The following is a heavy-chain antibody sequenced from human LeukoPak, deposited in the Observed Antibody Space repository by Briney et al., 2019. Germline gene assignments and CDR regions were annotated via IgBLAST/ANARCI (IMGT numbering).Heavy chain of an antibody. CDR1: GCTFSSYW. CDR2: IKSDGSST. V-gene: IGHV3-74*01. D-gene: IGHD6-19*01. CDR3: ARQLSSSSGWYMDY. J-gene: IGHJ4*02. Sequence: GGSLRLSCAASGCTFSSYWMHWVRQAPGKGLVWVSRIKSDGSSTSYADSVKGRFTISRDNAKNTLYLQMNSLRADDTAVYYCARQLSSSSGWYMDYWGQGTLVTVSS.